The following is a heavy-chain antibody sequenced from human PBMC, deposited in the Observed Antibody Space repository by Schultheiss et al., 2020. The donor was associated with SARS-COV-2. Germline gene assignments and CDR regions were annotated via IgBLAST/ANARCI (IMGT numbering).Heavy chain of an antibody. CDR3: ASRGGNVDTALGY. V-gene: IGHV3-NL1*01. Sequence: GGSLRLSCAASGFTFSSYGMHWVRQAPGKGLEWVSVIYSGGSTYYADSVKGRFAISRDNSKNTLYLQMGSLRAEDMAVYYCASRGGNVDTALGYWGQGTLVTVSS. J-gene: IGHJ4*02. CDR2: IYSGGST. CDR1: GFTFSSYG. D-gene: IGHD5-18*01.